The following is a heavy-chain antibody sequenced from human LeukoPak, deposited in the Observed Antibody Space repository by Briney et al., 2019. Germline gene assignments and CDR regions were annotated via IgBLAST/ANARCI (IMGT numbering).Heavy chain of an antibody. CDR2: IIPIFGTA. D-gene: IGHD5-24*01. Sequence: SVKVSCKASGYTFTSYDINWVRQAPGQGLEWMGGIIPIFGTANYAQKFQGRVTITADESTSTAYMELSSLRSEDTAVYYCARVVRDGYNYNWFDPWGQGTLVTVSS. J-gene: IGHJ5*02. V-gene: IGHV1-69*13. CDR3: ARVVRDGYNYNWFDP. CDR1: GYTFTSYD.